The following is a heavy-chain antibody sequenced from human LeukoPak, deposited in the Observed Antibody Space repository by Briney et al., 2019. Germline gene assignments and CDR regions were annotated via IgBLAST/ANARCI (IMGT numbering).Heavy chain of an antibody. CDR3: AKVSPSSSWYKGGYFDY. J-gene: IGHJ4*02. D-gene: IGHD6-13*01. V-gene: IGHV3-33*06. Sequence: GRSLRLSCAASGFTFSSYGMHWVRQAPGKGLEGVAVIWYDGSNKYYADSVKGRFTISRDNSKNTLYLQMNSLRAEDPAVYYCAKVSPSSSWYKGGYFDYWGQGTLVTVSS. CDR2: IWYDGSNK. CDR1: GFTFSSYG.